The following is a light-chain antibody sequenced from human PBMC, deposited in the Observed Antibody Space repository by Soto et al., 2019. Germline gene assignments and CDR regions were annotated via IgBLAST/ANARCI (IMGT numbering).Light chain of an antibody. J-gene: IGLJ1*01. V-gene: IGLV3-1*01. Sequence: SYELTQPPSVSVSPGQTASITCSGDNLGPKYASWYQQKPGQSPLLIIYQDKKRPSGIPERFSGSHSGNTATLTISGTQPMDEAEYYCQTWDTITRVFGTGTKVTVL. CDR2: QDK. CDR1: NLGPKY. CDR3: QTWDTITRV.